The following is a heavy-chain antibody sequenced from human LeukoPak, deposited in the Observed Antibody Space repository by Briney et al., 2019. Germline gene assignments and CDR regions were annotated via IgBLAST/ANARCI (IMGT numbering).Heavy chain of an antibody. V-gene: IGHV4-59*01. J-gene: IGHJ3*02. Sequence: PSETLSLTCTVSDGSINGYYWSWIRQPPGKGLDWIGYMYSGGTTNYSPSLKSRVTISEDMSKNQFSLKLTSVTAADTAVYYCARHSGHSSTNDAFDIWGQGQWSSSLQ. CDR1: DGSINGYY. CDR3: ARHSGHSSTNDAFDI. CDR2: MYSGGTT. D-gene: IGHD6-13*01.